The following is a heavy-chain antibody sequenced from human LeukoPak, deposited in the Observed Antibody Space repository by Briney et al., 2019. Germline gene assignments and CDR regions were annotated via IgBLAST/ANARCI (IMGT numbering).Heavy chain of an antibody. CDR1: GVTFTSYS. V-gene: IGHV3-21*01. D-gene: IGHD3/OR15-3a*01. J-gene: IGHJ4*02. CDR3: ARGTGTGWRFDF. CDR2: ISFSGIYI. Sequence: GGSLRLSCAPSGVTFTSYSMNWGREAPGQGVEWGSSISFSGIYIYYADSVKGRFTISRDNAKNSVYLQMNSLRDDDTAVYYCARGTGTGWRFDFWGPGALVTVSS.